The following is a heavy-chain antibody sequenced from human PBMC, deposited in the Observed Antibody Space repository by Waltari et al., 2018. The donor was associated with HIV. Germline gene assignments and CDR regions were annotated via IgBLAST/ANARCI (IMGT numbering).Heavy chain of an antibody. D-gene: IGHD5-12*01. CDR1: AFTVSSDY. CDR3: ARGSEYSGYADAFDI. Sequence: EVQLVETGGGLIQPGGSLRLSCAASAFTVSSDYRSWVRQAPGTGMEWVSVIYSVGSTDYEDFVNGRFTISRENSKNTLYLQMNSLRAEDTAIYYCARGSEYSGYADAFDIWGQGTMVTVSS. CDR2: IYSVGST. J-gene: IGHJ3*02. V-gene: IGHV3-53*02.